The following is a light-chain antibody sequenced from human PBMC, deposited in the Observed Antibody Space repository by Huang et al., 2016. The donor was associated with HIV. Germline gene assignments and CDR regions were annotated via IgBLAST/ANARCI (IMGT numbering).Light chain of an antibody. CDR1: ESLVHSDGNIY. Sequence: DVVMAQSPLSLPVALGQPASISCMSSESLVHSDGNIYLNWFQQRPGQPPRRLIYKVSNRDSGVPDRFSGSGSGTDFALKISRVEAEDVGLYYCMQGTHWPWTFGQGTKVEI. CDR2: KVS. CDR3: MQGTHWPWT. V-gene: IGKV2-30*02. J-gene: IGKJ1*01.